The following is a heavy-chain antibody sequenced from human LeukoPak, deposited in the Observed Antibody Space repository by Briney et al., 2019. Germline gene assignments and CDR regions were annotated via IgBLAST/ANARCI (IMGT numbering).Heavy chain of an antibody. D-gene: IGHD5-12*01. Sequence: GGSLRLSCAASGFTFSSYSMNWVRQAPGKGLEWVSYISSRSATIYYADSVKGRFTISRDNAKNSLYLQMNSLRAGDTAVYYCARVRKYSGYYSWYFDLWGRGTLVTVSS. CDR3: ARVRKYSGYYSWYFDL. CDR2: ISSRSATI. V-gene: IGHV3-48*01. J-gene: IGHJ2*01. CDR1: GFTFSSYS.